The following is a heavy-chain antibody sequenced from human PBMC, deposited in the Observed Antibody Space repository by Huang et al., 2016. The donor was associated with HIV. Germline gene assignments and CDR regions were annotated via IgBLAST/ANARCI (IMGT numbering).Heavy chain of an antibody. V-gene: IGHV4-39*01. J-gene: IGHJ6*03. Sequence: QLLLQESGPGLVKPSEALALTCAVSGGSIRSSDYHWGWIHQPPGKGLEWIGGIYYKGSTHDDPSLKSRVTIAVDTSKNLFFLNLTSMTAADTAVYYCARHREGPVAYYSGWGSHLNYMDVWGRGRTVVVSS. D-gene: IGHD3-10*01. CDR1: GGSIRSSDYH. CDR3: ARHREGPVAYYSGWGSHLNYMDV. CDR2: IYYKGST.